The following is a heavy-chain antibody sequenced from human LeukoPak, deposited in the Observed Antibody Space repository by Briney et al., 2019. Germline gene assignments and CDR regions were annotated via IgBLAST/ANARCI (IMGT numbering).Heavy chain of an antibody. Sequence: ASVKVSCKASGYTFTSYYMHWVRQAPGQGLEWMGIINPSGGSTSYAQEFQGRVTMTRDTSTSTVYMELSSLRSEDTAVYYCARAGLNYDSSGYYQDYWGQGTLVTVSS. D-gene: IGHD3-22*01. J-gene: IGHJ4*02. CDR1: GYTFTSYY. CDR3: ARAGLNYDSSGYYQDY. V-gene: IGHV1-46*01. CDR2: INPSGGST.